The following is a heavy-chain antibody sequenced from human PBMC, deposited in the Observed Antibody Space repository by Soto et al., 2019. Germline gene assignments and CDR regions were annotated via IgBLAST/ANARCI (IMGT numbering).Heavy chain of an antibody. D-gene: IGHD3-3*01. CDR1: WGTFCSSA. CDR3: ARGRFWSGYSALYDY. Sequence: GAPVKVSCKASWGTFCSSAIRWGGQAPGQGLEWMGGIIPIFGTANYAQKFQGRVTITADESTSTAYMELSSLRSEDTAVYYCARGRFWSGYSALYDYWGQGTLVTVSS. CDR2: IIPIFGTA. V-gene: IGHV1-69*13. J-gene: IGHJ4*02.